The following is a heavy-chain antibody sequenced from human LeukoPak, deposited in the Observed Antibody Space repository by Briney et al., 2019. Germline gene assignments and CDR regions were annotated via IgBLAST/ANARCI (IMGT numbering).Heavy chain of an antibody. CDR2: IYKGGST. J-gene: IGHJ4*02. Sequence: GGSLRLSCAASGFAVSSNYMSWVRQAPGKGLEWVSVIYKGGSTNYADSVQGRFTISRDNSKNTLYLQMNSLRAEDTAVYYCARDYGGGYWGQGTLVTVSS. V-gene: IGHV3-66*01. CDR1: GFAVSSNY. CDR3: ARDYGGGY. D-gene: IGHD3-10*01.